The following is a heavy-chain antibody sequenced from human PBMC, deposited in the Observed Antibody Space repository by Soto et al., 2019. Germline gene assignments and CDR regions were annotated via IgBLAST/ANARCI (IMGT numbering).Heavy chain of an antibody. V-gene: IGHV3-23*01. Sequence: EVQLLESGGGLVQPGGSLRLSCAASGFTFSSYAMNWVRQAPGKGLEWVSVISGSDGSTYYADSVKGRFTISRDNSKNTLNLQMNSLRAEDKAVYYCARRSSSWYSDYWGQGTLVTVSS. CDR1: GFTFSSYA. CDR3: ARRSSSWYSDY. CDR2: ISGSDGST. D-gene: IGHD6-13*01. J-gene: IGHJ4*02.